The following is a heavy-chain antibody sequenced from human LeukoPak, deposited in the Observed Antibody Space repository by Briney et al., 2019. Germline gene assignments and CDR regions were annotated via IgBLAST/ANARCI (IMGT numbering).Heavy chain of an antibody. CDR2: IIPIFGTA. D-gene: IGHD6-13*01. Sequence: SVKVSCKASGGTYSSYAISWVRQAPGQGLEWMGGIIPIFGTANYAQKFQGRVTITTDESTSTAYMELSSLRSEDTAVYYCARVGHSSSGPFDYWGQGTLVTVSS. J-gene: IGHJ4*02. CDR1: GGTYSSYA. CDR3: ARVGHSSSGPFDY. V-gene: IGHV1-69*05.